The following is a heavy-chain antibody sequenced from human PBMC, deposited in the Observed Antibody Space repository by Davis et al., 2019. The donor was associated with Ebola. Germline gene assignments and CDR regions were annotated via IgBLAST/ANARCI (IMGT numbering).Heavy chain of an antibody. V-gene: IGHV4-34*01. CDR3: ASSAVQGVIWYYGMDV. CDR2: INHSGST. Sequence: SETLSLTCAVYGGSFSGYYWSWIRQPPGKGLEWIGEINHSGSTNYNPSLKSRVTISVDTSKNQFSLNLSSVTAADTAVYYCASSAVQGVIWYYGMDVWGQGTTVTVSS. J-gene: IGHJ6*02. D-gene: IGHD3-10*01. CDR1: GGSFSGYY.